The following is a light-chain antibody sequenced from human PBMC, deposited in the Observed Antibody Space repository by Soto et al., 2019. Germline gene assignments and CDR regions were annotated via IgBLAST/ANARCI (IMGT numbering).Light chain of an antibody. V-gene: IGKV3-15*01. CDR2: GAS. CDR3: HQRQYWPPIT. J-gene: IGKJ5*01. CDR1: QSVGIN. Sequence: ERVMTQSPATLSVSPGEGSTLSCMASQSVGINLAWYQQKPGQPPRVVVYGASTRATGIPASFSGSGSGTDFTLTISSLEHEDFAAYYCHQRQYWPPITFGQGTRLEIK.